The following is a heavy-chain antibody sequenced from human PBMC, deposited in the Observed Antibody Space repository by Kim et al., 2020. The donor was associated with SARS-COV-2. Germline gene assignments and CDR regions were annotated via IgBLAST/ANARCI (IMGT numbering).Heavy chain of an antibody. Sequence: GGSLRLSCAVSGFTFRSYGMSWVRQAPGKGLEWVSTISGSGGSTFYADSVEGRFTISRDNSKNTLYLQMNSLRAEDTAVYYCTRKPDGDYWFDYWGQGTQVTVSS. CDR1: GFTFRSYG. D-gene: IGHD4-17*01. V-gene: IGHV3-23*01. CDR3: TRKPDGDYWFDY. CDR2: ISGSGGST. J-gene: IGHJ4*02.